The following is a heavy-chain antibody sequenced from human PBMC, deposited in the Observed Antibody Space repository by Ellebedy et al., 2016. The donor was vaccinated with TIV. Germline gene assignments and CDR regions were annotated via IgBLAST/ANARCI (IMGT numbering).Heavy chain of an antibody. CDR2: INPSGGSS. V-gene: IGHV1-46*01. D-gene: IGHD4-23*01. J-gene: IGHJ4*02. Sequence: ASVKVSCXASGYTFTSYYMHWVRQAPGQGLEWMGIINPSGGSSSHAQKFQGRVTMTRDTSTSTVYMELSSLRSEDTAVYYCARDSGNYGGNDRRFDYWGQGTLVTVSS. CDR3: ARDSGNYGGNDRRFDY. CDR1: GYTFTSYY.